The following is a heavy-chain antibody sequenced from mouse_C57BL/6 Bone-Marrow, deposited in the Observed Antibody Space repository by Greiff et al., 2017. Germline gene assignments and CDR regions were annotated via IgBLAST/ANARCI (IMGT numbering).Heavy chain of an antibody. V-gene: IGHV5-6*01. Sequence: EVKLVESGGDLVKPGGSLKLSCAASGFTFSSYGMSWVRQTPDKRLEWVATISSGGSYTYYPDSVKGRFTISRDNAKNTLYLQMSSLKAEDTAMYYCARQPYYGSSLSYAMDYWGQGTSVTVSS. D-gene: IGHD1-1*01. CDR1: GFTFSSYG. CDR3: ARQPYYGSSLSYAMDY. J-gene: IGHJ4*01. CDR2: ISSGGSYT.